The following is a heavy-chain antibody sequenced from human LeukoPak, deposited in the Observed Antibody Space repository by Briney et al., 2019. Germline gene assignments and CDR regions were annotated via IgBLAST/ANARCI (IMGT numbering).Heavy chain of an antibody. D-gene: IGHD3-3*01. CDR1: GFTFSTYS. V-gene: IGHV4-34*01. J-gene: IGHJ4*02. Sequence: GSLRLSCAASGFTFSTYSVTWIRQPPGKGLEWIGEINHSGSTNYNPSLKSRVTISVDTSKNQFSLKLSSVTAADTAVYYCARDPWSGELPFDYWGQGTLVTVSS. CDR3: ARDPWSGELPFDY. CDR2: INHSGST.